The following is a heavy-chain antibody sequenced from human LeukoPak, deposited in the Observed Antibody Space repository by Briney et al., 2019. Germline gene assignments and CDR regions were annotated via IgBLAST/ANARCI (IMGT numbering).Heavy chain of an antibody. D-gene: IGHD4-17*01. Sequence: GGSLRLSCAASGFTFSTYGMHRVRQAPGKGLEWVAIIWFDGSNSYYADSVKGRFTISRDNSKNTLYLQMNSLRAEDTAIYYCARQKDGDSYFFDYWGQGTLVTVSS. V-gene: IGHV3-33*01. CDR3: ARQKDGDSYFFDY. J-gene: IGHJ4*02. CDR2: IWFDGSNS. CDR1: GFTFSTYG.